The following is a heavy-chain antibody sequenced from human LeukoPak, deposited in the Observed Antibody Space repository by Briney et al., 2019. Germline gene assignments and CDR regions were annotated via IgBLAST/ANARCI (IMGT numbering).Heavy chain of an antibody. Sequence: GESLKISCKGSGYSFTSYWIGWVRQMPGKGLEWMGIIYPGDSDTRYSPSFQGQVTISADKSISTAYLQWSSLKASDTAMYYCARHSGAAAGRYYMDVWGKGTTVTVSS. CDR3: ARHSGAAAGRYYMDV. V-gene: IGHV5-51*01. CDR2: IYPGDSDT. CDR1: GYSFTSYW. J-gene: IGHJ6*03. D-gene: IGHD6-13*01.